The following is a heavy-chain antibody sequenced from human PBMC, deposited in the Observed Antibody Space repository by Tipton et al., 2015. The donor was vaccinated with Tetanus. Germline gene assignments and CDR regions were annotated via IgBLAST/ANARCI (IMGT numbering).Heavy chain of an antibody. J-gene: IGHJ3*02. D-gene: IGHD3-9*01. CDR3: ARGDILTDAFDI. CDR2: VSSSGSTI. CDR1: GFTFSDYY. Sequence: SLRLSCAASGFTFSDYYMSWIRQAPGKGLEWVSYVSSSGSTIYYADSVKGRFTISRDNAKNSLYLQMNSLRAEDTAVYYCARGDILTDAFDIWGQGTMVTVSS. V-gene: IGHV3-11*01.